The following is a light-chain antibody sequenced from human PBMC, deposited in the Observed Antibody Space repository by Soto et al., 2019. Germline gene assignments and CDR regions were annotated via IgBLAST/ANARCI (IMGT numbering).Light chain of an antibody. J-gene: IGKJ1*01. V-gene: IGKV4-1*01. CDR2: CAS. CDR1: QSVLYSSNNKNY. Sequence: DIVMTQSPDSLAVYLGERATINCKSSQSVLYSSNNKNYLTWYQQKPGQPPKLLIYCASNRESGVPDRFSGSGSGTDFTLTISSLQAEDVAVYYCQQYYSTPPTFGQATKVEIK. CDR3: QQYYSTPPT.